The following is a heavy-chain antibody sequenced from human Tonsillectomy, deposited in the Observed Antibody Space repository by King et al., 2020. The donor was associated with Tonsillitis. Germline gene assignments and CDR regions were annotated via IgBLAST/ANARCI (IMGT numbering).Heavy chain of an antibody. J-gene: IGHJ4*02. CDR3: ARGLYDSSGFTLGF. D-gene: IGHD3-22*01. CDR2: IIPIIGIG. Sequence: QLVQSGAEVKKPGSSVKVSCKASGDTFSSHAITWVRQAPGQGFEWMGRIIPIIGIGNYARKFQGRVTITADKSTSTVYMELSSLRSEDTAVYYCARGLYDSSGFTLGFWGQGTLVTVSS. CDR1: GDTFSSHA. V-gene: IGHV1-69*04.